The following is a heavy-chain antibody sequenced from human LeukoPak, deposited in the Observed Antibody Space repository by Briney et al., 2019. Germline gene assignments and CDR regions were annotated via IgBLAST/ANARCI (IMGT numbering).Heavy chain of an antibody. J-gene: IGHJ4*02. V-gene: IGHV1-2*02. CDR3: ARDLGDTYGSVGDFDY. CDR1: GYTFTGNY. D-gene: IGHD3-10*01. CDR2: INPDSGGT. Sequence: ASVKVSCKASGYTFTGNYMHWVRQAPGQGLEWMGWINPDSGGTIYAQNFQGRVTMTRDTSISTAYMELSSLRSDDTAVYYCARDLGDTYGSVGDFDYWGQGTLVTVSS.